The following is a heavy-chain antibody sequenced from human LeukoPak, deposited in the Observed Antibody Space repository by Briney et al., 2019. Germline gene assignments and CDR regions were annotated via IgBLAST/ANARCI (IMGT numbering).Heavy chain of an antibody. CDR1: GGSISSYY. CDR3: AREVAIAPLYYFDY. V-gene: IGHV4-59*01. D-gene: IGHD2-15*01. Sequence: SETLSLTCTVSGGSISSYYWSWIRQPPGKGLEWIGYIYYSGSTNYIPSLKSRVTISVDTSKNQFSLKLSSETAADTAVYYCAREVAIAPLYYFDYWGQGTLVTVSS. J-gene: IGHJ4*02. CDR2: IYYSGST.